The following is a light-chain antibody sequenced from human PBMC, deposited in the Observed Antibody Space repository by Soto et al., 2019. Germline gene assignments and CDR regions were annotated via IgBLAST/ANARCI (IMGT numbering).Light chain of an antibody. CDR2: TNN. Sequence: QAVVTQPPSASGTPGQRVTISCSGSSSNIGTYTVNWYQQLPATAPKLLIYTNNQRPSGVPDRFSGSKSGTSASLAISGLQSEDEADYYCAAWDDSLDGVIFGGGTKLTVL. CDR3: AAWDDSLDGVI. J-gene: IGLJ2*01. CDR1: SSNIGTYT. V-gene: IGLV1-44*01.